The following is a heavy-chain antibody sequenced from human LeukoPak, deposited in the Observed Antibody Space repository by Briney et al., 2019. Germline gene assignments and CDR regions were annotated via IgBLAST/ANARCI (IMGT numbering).Heavy chain of an antibody. D-gene: IGHD1-26*01. CDR3: ARVAIKVGAYAFDI. Sequence: ASVKVSCKASGYTFTGYYMHWVRQAPGQGLEWMGRINPNSGGTNYAQKFQGRVTMTRDTSISTAYMEPSRLRSDDTAVYYCARVAIKVGAYAFDIWGQGTMVTVSS. CDR2: INPNSGGT. CDR1: GYTFTGYY. V-gene: IGHV1-2*06. J-gene: IGHJ3*02.